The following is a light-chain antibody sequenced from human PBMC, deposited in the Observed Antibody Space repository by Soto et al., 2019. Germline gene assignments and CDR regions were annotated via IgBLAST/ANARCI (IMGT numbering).Light chain of an antibody. J-gene: IGKJ4*01. Sequence: DIVMTQSPDSLTASLGDRAPINCKSSQSVLSSSNNKNYLAWYQQKPGQPPKLLIYWASTRESGVPDRFSGSGSGTDFTLTISSLQAEDVAVYYCQQYYSTPLTFGGGTKVDIK. CDR3: QQYYSTPLT. CDR1: QSVLSSSNNKNY. V-gene: IGKV4-1*01. CDR2: WAS.